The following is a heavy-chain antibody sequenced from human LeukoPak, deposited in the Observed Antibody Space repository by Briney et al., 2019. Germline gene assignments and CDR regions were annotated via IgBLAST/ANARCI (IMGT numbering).Heavy chain of an antibody. V-gene: IGHV3-30*19. D-gene: IGHD4-17*01. CDR3: ARDLYDDFARDGY. CDR2: ISYDGSNK. Sequence: PGRSLRLSCAASGFTFSSYVMHWVRQAPGKGLEWVAVISYDGSNKFYADSVKGRFTISRDNSKNTLYLQMSSLRAYDTAVYYCARDLYDDFARDGYWGQGTLVSVSS. J-gene: IGHJ4*02. CDR1: GFTFSSYV.